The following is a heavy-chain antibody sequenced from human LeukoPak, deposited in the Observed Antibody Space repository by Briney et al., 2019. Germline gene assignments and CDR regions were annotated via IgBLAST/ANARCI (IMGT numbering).Heavy chain of an antibody. V-gene: IGHV4-59*08. CDR2: IYDSGST. CDR1: GGSISSYS. J-gene: IGHJ4*02. Sequence: PSETLSLTCTVSGGSISSYSWSWIRQPPGKGLECIGYIYDSGSTNYNPSLKSRVAISVDKSKNQFSLKLSYVTAADTAVYYCARLSHYFDSSGYYYVRFFDYWGQATLVTVSS. CDR3: ARLSHYFDSSGYYYVRFFDY. D-gene: IGHD3-22*01.